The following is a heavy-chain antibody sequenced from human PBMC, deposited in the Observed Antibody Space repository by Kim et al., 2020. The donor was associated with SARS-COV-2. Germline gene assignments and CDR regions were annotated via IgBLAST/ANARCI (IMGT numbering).Heavy chain of an antibody. Sequence: GGSLRLSCAASGFTFSSYGMHWVRQAPGKGLEGVAVIWYDGSNKYYADSVKGRFTISRDNSKNTLYLQMNSLRAEDTAVYYCARDRQWGAYYYGSGSPSYYFDYWGQGTLVTVSS. CDR2: IWYDGSNK. CDR3: ARDRQWGAYYYGSGSPSYYFDY. J-gene: IGHJ4*02. D-gene: IGHD3-10*01. CDR1: GFTFSSYG. V-gene: IGHV3-33*01.